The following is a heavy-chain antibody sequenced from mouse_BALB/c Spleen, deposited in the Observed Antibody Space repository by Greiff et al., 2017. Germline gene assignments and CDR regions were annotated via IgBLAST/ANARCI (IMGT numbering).Heavy chain of an antibody. V-gene: IGHV1S45*01. CDR1: GYTFTNHH. J-gene: IGHJ4*01. Sequence: VQLKESGAELVRPGASVKISCKAFGYTFTNHHINWVKQRPGQGLDWIGYINPYNDYTSYNQKFKGKATLTVDKSSSTAYMELSSLTSEYSADYYCGRCLGLKAMDYWGQGTSVTVSS. CDR2: INPYNDYT. CDR3: GRCLGLKAMDY. D-gene: IGHD4-1*01.